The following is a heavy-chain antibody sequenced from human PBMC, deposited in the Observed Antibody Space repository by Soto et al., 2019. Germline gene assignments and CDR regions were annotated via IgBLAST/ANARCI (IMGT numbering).Heavy chain of an antibody. Sequence: PSETLSLTCTFSCGSIISGDYYWSWIRQPPGKGLEWIGYIYYSGSTYYNPSLKSRVTISVDTSKNQFSLKLSSVTAADTAVYYCATITIFGIRYYYYYGMDVWGQGTTVTVSS. V-gene: IGHV4-30-4*01. CDR3: ATITIFGIRYYYYYGMDV. D-gene: IGHD3-3*01. J-gene: IGHJ6*02. CDR2: IYYSGST. CDR1: CGSIISGDYY.